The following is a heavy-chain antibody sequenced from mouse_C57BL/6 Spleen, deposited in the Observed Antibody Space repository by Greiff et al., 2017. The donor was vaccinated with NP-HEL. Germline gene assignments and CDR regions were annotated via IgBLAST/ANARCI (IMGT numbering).Heavy chain of an antibody. V-gene: IGHV14-4*01. CDR3: TIYGYVPFAY. Sequence: EVQLQQSGAELVRPGASVKLSCTASGFNIKDDYMHWVKQRPEQGLEWIGWIDPENGDTEYASKFQGKATITADTSSNTAYLQLSSLTSEDTAVYYCTIYGYVPFAYWGQGTLVTVSA. CDR2: IDPENGDT. D-gene: IGHD2-2*01. CDR1: GFNIKDDY. J-gene: IGHJ3*01.